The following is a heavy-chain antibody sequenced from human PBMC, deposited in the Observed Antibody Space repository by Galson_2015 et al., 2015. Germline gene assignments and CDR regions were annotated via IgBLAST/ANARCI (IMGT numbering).Heavy chain of an antibody. V-gene: IGHV4-34*01. CDR2: INHSGST. CDR3: ARVWNGTNFDY. J-gene: IGHJ4*02. D-gene: IGHD3-3*01. Sequence: SETLSLTCAVYGGSFSGYYWSWIRQPPGKGLEWIGEINHSGSTNYNPSLKSRVTISVDTSKNQFSLKLSPVTAADTAVYYCARVWNGTNFDYWGQGTLVTVSS. CDR1: GGSFSGYY.